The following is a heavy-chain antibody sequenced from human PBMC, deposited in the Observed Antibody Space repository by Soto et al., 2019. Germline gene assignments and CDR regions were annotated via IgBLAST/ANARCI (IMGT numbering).Heavy chain of an antibody. V-gene: IGHV4-59*08. J-gene: IGHJ4*02. CDR1: GGSISSYY. CDR2: IYYSGST. CDR3: ARQSVGPYGSGSYFDY. Sequence: QVQLQESGPGLVKPSETLSLTCTVSGGSISSYYWSWILQPPGKGLEWIGYIYYSGSTNYNPSLKSRVTISVDTSKNQFSLKLRSVAAADTAVYYCARQSVGPYGSGSYFDYWGQGTLVTVSS. D-gene: IGHD3-10*01.